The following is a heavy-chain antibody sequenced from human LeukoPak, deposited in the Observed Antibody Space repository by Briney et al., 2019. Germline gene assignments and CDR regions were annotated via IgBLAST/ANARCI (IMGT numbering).Heavy chain of an antibody. Sequence: ASVKVSCRASAYTFTSYDINWVRQATGQGLEWMGWMNPNSGNTGYAQKCQGRVTMTRNNSISTAYMELRSLRSDDTAVYYCAGMVATPYWGQGTLVTVSS. D-gene: IGHD5-12*01. CDR2: MNPNSGNT. CDR1: AYTFTSYD. CDR3: AGMVATPY. V-gene: IGHV1-8*01. J-gene: IGHJ4*02.